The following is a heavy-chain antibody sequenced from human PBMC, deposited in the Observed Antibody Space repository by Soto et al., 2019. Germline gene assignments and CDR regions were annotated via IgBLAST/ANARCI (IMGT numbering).Heavy chain of an antibody. CDR3: AREGRGKKAGYNGLVSLGY. D-gene: IGHD2-2*02. V-gene: IGHV1-69*06. CDR1: GSRFSNYV. J-gene: IGHJ4*02. Sequence: SVKVSCKVSGSRFSNYVISWVRQAPGHGLEWLGRIIPIFNSTKYAQSFQGRVTITADKSTSTASLELSSLRSDDTAVYYCAREGRGKKAGYNGLVSLGYWGQGTLVTI. CDR2: IIPIFNST.